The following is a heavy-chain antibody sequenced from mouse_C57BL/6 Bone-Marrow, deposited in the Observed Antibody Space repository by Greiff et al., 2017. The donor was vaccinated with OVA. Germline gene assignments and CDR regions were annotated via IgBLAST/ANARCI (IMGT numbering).Heavy chain of an antibody. V-gene: IGHV2-2*01. CDR1: FFSFPLSF. Sequence: QSSPFLFPPPPLLSLPFTFSFFSFPLSFFPFFLPSPFPFLDFLLVICSCVSTDYNSAFISRLSISKDNSKSQVFFKMNSLQADDTAIYYCARPYYNRMGAMDYWGQGTSVTVSS. CDR2: ICSCVST. CDR3: ARPYYNRMGAMDY. D-gene: IGHD2-12*01. J-gene: IGHJ4*01.